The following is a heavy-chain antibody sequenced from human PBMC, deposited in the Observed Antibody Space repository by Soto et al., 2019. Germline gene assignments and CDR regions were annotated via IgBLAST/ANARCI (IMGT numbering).Heavy chain of an antibody. Sequence: QVQLVQSGAEVKKPGASVKVSCKASGYTFTSYGISWVRQAPGQGLEWMGWISAYNGNTNYAQKLQGRVTMTTDTSTSTAYMALRSLRSDDTAVYYCARDSTMVRGVELFGGFDYWGQGTLVTVSS. D-gene: IGHD3-10*01. CDR2: ISAYNGNT. CDR3: ARDSTMVRGVELFGGFDY. CDR1: GYTFTSYG. V-gene: IGHV1-18*01. J-gene: IGHJ4*02.